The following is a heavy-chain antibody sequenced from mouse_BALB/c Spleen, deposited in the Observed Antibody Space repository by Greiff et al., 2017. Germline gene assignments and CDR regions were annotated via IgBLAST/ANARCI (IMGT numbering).Heavy chain of an antibody. D-gene: IGHD2-3*01. Sequence: DVQLVESGGGLVKPGASLKLSCAASGFAFSSYDMSWVRQTPEKRLEWVGYISSGGGSTYYPDTVKGRFTISRDNAKNTLYLQMSSLKSEDRAMYYCARYDEYWGQGTLVTVSA. V-gene: IGHV5-12-1*01. J-gene: IGHJ3*01. CDR3: ARYDEY. CDR2: ISSGGGST. CDR1: GFAFSSYD.